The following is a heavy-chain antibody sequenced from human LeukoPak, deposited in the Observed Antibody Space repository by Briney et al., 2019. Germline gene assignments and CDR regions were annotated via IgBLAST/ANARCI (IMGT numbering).Heavy chain of an antibody. CDR2: IIPMLGIA. V-gene: IGHV1-69*04. Sequence: ASVNVSFKASGGTFSSYAIGWVRQPPGPGLEWMGRIIPMLGIANYAQKFQGRVTITAAKSTSTAYMELSSLRSEDTAVYYCARVVSYYYDSSGYYGEWGRGTLVTVSS. J-gene: IGHJ4*02. CDR3: ARVVSYYYDSSGYYGE. CDR1: GGTFSSYA. D-gene: IGHD3-22*01.